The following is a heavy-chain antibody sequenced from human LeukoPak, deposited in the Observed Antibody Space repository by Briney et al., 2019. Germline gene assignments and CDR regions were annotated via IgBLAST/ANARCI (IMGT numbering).Heavy chain of an antibody. CDR3: AKAPYSSSWYVDY. CDR1: GFTFSSYG. D-gene: IGHD6-13*01. CDR2: ISYDGSNK. Sequence: GRSLRLSCEASGFTFSSYGMHWVRQAPGKGLEWVAVISYDGSNKYYADSVKGRFTISRDNSKNTLYLQMNSLRAEDTAVYYCAKAPYSSSWYVDYWGQGTLVTVSS. V-gene: IGHV3-30*18. J-gene: IGHJ4*02.